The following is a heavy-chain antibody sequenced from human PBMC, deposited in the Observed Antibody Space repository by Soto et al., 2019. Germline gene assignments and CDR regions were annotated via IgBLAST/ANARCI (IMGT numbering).Heavy chain of an antibody. V-gene: IGHV4-4*02. CDR2: IYHSGST. CDR3: AVTYYYDSSAGQTSPH. D-gene: IGHD3-22*01. CDR1: GGSISSSNW. J-gene: IGHJ4*02. Sequence: SETLSLTCAVSGGSISSSNWWSWVRQPPGEGLGWIGEIYHSGSTNYNPSLKSRVTISVDKSKNPFSLKLSSVTAADTAVYYCAVTYYYDSSAGQTSPHWGQGTLVTVSS.